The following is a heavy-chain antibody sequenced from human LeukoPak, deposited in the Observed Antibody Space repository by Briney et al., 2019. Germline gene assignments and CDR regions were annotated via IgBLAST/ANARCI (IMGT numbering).Heavy chain of an antibody. CDR3: AKDQYMYYYDSSGYLGDY. CDR2: INGSGGST. CDR1: GFTFSRYA. J-gene: IGHJ4*02. Sequence: GGDLRLSCAASGFTFSRYAMSWVRQAPGEGLEWVTAINGSGGSTYYADSVKGRFTISRDNSKNTLYLQMNSLRAEDTAVYYCAKDQYMYYYDSSGYLGDYWGQGTLVTVSS. V-gene: IGHV3-23*01. D-gene: IGHD3-22*01.